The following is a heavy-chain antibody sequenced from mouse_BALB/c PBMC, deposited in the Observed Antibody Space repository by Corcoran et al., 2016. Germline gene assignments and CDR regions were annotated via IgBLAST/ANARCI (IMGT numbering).Heavy chain of an antibody. CDR3: AREPYAMDY. CDR2: INTYTGEP. J-gene: IGHJ4*01. V-gene: IGHV9-1*02. Sequence: QIQLVQSGPELKKPGETVKISCKASGYTFTNYGMNWVKQAPGKGLKWMGWINTYTGEPTYADDFKGRFAFSLETSSSTDYLQINNLKNEDMATYFCAREPYAMDYWGQGTSVTVSS. CDR1: GYTFTNYG.